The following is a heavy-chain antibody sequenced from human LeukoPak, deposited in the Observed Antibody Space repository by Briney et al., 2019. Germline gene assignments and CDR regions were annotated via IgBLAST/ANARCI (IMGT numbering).Heavy chain of an antibody. CDR2: IYWDGDQ. CDR1: GLSLTTGGVG. D-gene: IGHD5-24*01. Sequence: SGPTLVKPTQTLTLTCTFSGLSLTTGGVGVGWIRQPPGKALEWLALIYWDGDQRYSPSLKDRLTVTKDTSKNLVFLYMANMDPVDTGTYFCAHSPSDSYKNGGRWYFDLWGRGTPVIVS. CDR3: AHSPSDSYKNGGRWYFDL. V-gene: IGHV2-5*02. J-gene: IGHJ2*01.